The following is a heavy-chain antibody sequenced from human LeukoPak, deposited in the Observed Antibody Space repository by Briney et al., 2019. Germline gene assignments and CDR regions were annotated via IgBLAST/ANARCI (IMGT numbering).Heavy chain of an antibody. CDR2: IKSKTDGGTT. V-gene: IGHV3-15*01. D-gene: IGHD6-19*01. CDR3: TTVDSSGWYGAFVY. Sequence: GGSLRLSCAASGFTFSSYSMSWVRQAPGKGLEWVGRIKSKTDGGTTDYAALVKGRFTISRDDSKNTLYLQMNSPKPEDTAVYLCTTVDSSGWYGAFVYWGQGTLVTVSS. CDR1: GFTFSSYS. J-gene: IGHJ4*02.